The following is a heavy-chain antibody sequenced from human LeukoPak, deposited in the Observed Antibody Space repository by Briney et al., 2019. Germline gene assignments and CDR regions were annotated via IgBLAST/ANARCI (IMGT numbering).Heavy chain of an antibody. V-gene: IGHV1-69*05. D-gene: IGHD1-26*01. CDR3: ARDRAYSGSYPFDY. Sequence: ASVKVSCKGTGGTFSSYAISWVRQAPGQGLEWMGRIIPIFGTANYAQKFQGRVTITTDESTSTAYMELSSLRSEDTAVYYCARDRAYSGSYPFDYWGQGTLVTVPS. CDR1: GGTFSSYA. CDR2: IIPIFGTA. J-gene: IGHJ4*02.